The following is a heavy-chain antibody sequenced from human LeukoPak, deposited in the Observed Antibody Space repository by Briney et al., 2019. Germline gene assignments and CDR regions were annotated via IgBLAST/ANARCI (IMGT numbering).Heavy chain of an antibody. CDR3: ARVAAAGTNYFDY. CDR1: GYTFTGYY. CDR2: INPNSGGT. V-gene: IGHV1-2*06. D-gene: IGHD6-13*01. J-gene: IGHJ4*02. Sequence: GASVKVSCKGSGYTFTGYYMHWVRQAPGQGLEWMGRINPNSGGTNYAQKFQGRVTMTRDTSISTAYMELSRLRSDDTAVYYCARVAAAGTNYFDYWGQGTLVTVSS.